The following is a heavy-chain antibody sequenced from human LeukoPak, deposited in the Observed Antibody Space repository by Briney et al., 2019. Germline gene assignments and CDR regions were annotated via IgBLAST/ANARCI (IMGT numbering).Heavy chain of an antibody. Sequence: GGSLRLSCAASGFTFSSYAMSWVRQAPGKGLEWVSAISGSGGSTYYADSVKGRFTISRDNSKNTLYLQMNSLRAEDTAVYYCAKVGGYSGSYYQSDYWGQGTLVTVSS. CDR1: GFTFSSYA. D-gene: IGHD1-26*01. CDR2: ISGSGGST. J-gene: IGHJ4*02. CDR3: AKVGGYSGSYYQSDY. V-gene: IGHV3-23*01.